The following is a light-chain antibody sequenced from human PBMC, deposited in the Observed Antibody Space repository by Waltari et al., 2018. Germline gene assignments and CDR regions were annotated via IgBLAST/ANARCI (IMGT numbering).Light chain of an antibody. J-gene: IGLJ3*02. CDR1: NSNVGADYN. CDR2: DTT. Sequence: QSVLTQPPSVSGAPGQRVTISCPGSNSNVGADYNVNWYQQFPGTAPKLLIYDTTNRPSGVPDRFSASKSGSSASLAITGLQAEDEADYFCQSYDSSLSGSVFGGGTRLTVL. CDR3: QSYDSSLSGSV. V-gene: IGLV1-40*01.